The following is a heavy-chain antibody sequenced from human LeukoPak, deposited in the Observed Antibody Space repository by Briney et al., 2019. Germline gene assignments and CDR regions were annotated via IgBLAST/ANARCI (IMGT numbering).Heavy chain of an antibody. D-gene: IGHD3-10*01. CDR3: DRVMRYYGSGHQNSYYYYYGMDV. CDR1: GFTFSDHY. CDR2: TRNKANSYTT. Sequence: GGSLRLSCAASGFTFSDHYMDWVRQAPGKGLEWVGRTRNKANSYTTEYAASVKGRFTISRDDSKNSLYLQMNSLKTEDTAVSYCDRVMRYYGSGHQNSYYYYYGMDVWGQGTTVTVSS. V-gene: IGHV3-72*01. J-gene: IGHJ6*02.